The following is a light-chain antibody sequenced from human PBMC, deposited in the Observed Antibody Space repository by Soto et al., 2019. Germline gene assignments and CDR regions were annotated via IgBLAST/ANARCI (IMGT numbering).Light chain of an antibody. Sequence: EIMMTQSPATLSVSPGERATLSCRASQSVTSNLAWYQQKPGQAPRLLMYDASTRATGIPARFSGSGSGTEFTLTISSLQPEDFATYYCQQYHSYPPTFGQGTRLEIK. J-gene: IGKJ5*01. CDR1: QSVTSN. CDR2: DAS. V-gene: IGKV3-15*01. CDR3: QQYHSYPPT.